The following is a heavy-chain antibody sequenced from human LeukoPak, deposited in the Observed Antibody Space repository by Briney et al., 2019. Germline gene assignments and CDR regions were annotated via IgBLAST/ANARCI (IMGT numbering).Heavy chain of an antibody. CDR1: GFTFSSYA. Sequence: GGSLRLSCAASGFTFSSYAMHWVRQAPGKELEYVSAISSNGGSTYYANSVKGRFTISRDNSKNTLYLQMGSLRAEDMAVYYCASLCSGGSCVDYWGQGTLVTVSS. CDR2: ISSNGGST. D-gene: IGHD2-15*01. J-gene: IGHJ4*02. CDR3: ASLCSGGSCVDY. V-gene: IGHV3-64*01.